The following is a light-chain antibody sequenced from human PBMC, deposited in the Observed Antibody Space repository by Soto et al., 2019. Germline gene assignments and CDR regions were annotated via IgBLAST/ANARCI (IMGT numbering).Light chain of an antibody. CDR2: EVS. CDR1: SSDVGYYNR. J-gene: IGLJ1*01. V-gene: IGLV2-18*01. Sequence: QSALAQPPSVSGSPGQSVTISCTVTSSDVGYYNRVSWYQQPPGTAPKLLIYEVSNRPSGVPDRFSGSKSGNTASLTISGLQAEDEADYYCSLYTSSTFYVFGTGTKVTVL. CDR3: SLYTSSTFYV.